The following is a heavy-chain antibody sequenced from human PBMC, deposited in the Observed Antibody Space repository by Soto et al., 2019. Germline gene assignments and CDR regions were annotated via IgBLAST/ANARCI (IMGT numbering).Heavy chain of an antibody. CDR1: GFTFSSYW. D-gene: IGHD6-13*01. V-gene: IGHV3-7*01. CDR2: IKQDGSEK. CDR3: ARDPFTSSSWYRPQRDDI. J-gene: IGHJ3*02. Sequence: EVQLVESGGGLVQPGGSLRLSCAASGFTFSSYWMSWVRQAPGKGLEWVANIKQDGSEKYDVDSVKGRFTISRDNAKNSLYLQMNSLRDEDAAVYYCARDPFTSSSWYRPQRDDIWSQGTMVTVSS.